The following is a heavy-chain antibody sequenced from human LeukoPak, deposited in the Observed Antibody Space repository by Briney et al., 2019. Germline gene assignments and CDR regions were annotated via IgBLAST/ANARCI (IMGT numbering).Heavy chain of an antibody. J-gene: IGHJ6*03. V-gene: IGHV3-48*03. D-gene: IGHD3-10*01. CDR2: ISSSGSTI. CDR3: AKAGRGGAITMVRGVKGDYYYMDV. Sequence: QSGGPLRLSCAASGFTFSSYEMNWVRQAPGKGLEWVSYISSSGSTIYYADSVKGRFTISRDNSKNTLYLQMNSLRAEDTAEYYCAKAGRGGAITMVRGVKGDYYYMDVWGKGTTVSISS. CDR1: GFTFSSYE.